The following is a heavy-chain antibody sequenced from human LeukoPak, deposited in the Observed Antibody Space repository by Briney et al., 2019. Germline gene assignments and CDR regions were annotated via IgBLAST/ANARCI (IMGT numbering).Heavy chain of an antibody. V-gene: IGHV4-39*07. D-gene: IGHD2-21*02. Sequence: PSETLSLTCTVSGGSISSSSYYWGWIRQPPGKGLEWIGSIYYSGSTYYNPSLKSRVTISVDTSKNQFSLKLSSVTAADTAVYYCARDALRVTENYFDYWGQGTLVTVSS. J-gene: IGHJ4*02. CDR1: GGSISSSSYY. CDR2: IYYSGST. CDR3: ARDALRVTENYFDY.